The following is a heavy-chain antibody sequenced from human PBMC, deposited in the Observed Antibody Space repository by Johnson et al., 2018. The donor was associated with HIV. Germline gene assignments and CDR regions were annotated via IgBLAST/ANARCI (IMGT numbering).Heavy chain of an antibody. CDR1: GFTFSDYY. V-gene: IGHV3-11*04. D-gene: IGHD5-18*01. Sequence: QVQLVESGGGLVKPGGSLRLSCAASGFTFSDYYMSWIRQAPGKGLEWVSYISSSGSTIYYADSVKGRSTISGDNAKNSLYLQLNSLRAEDTAGYYCARGLRGGHTDAFDIWGQGTMVTVSS. J-gene: IGHJ3*02. CDR2: ISSSGSTI. CDR3: ARGLRGGHTDAFDI.